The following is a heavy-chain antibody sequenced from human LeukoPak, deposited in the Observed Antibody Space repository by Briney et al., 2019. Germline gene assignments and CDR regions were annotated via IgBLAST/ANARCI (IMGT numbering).Heavy chain of an antibody. CDR3: ARGYSSGWYVFDY. D-gene: IGHD6-19*01. J-gene: IGHJ4*02. Sequence: ASVKVSCKAPGYTFTGYYMRWVRQAPGQGLEWMGWINPNSGGTNYAQKFQGRVTMTRDTSISTAYMELSRLRSDDTAVYYCARGYSSGWYVFDYWGQGTLVTVSS. CDR1: GYTFTGYY. V-gene: IGHV1-2*02. CDR2: INPNSGGT.